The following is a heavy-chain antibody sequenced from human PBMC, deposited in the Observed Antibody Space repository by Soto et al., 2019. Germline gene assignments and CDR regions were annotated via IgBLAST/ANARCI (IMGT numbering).Heavy chain of an antibody. CDR1: GFRFGAYA. V-gene: IGHV3-30*18. CDR3: AKVREDLVLLVALES. J-gene: IGHJ4*02. Sequence: ESGGGVVQPGKSVRLSCAASGFRFGAYAMHWVRQAPGKGLEWVAVISEDGSRKYYRDSVKGRFTISRDNSKKTLFLQMDRLRLEDTAVYSCAKVREDLVLLVALESWGKGTRVTVSS. CDR2: ISEDGSRK. D-gene: IGHD5-12*01.